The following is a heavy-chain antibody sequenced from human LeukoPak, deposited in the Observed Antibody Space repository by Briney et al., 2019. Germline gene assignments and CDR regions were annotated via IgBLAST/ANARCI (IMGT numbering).Heavy chain of an antibody. CDR1: GFTFSDYY. Sequence: PGGSLRLSCAASGFTFSDYYMSWIRQAPGKGLEWVSYISTFGTNIKYAESVKGRFTISRDNAKNALYLQMSSLSAEDTAVYYCARDKGGIYFDYWGQGTLVTVSS. CDR2: ISTFGTNI. CDR3: ARDKGGIYFDY. J-gene: IGHJ4*02. D-gene: IGHD3-16*01. V-gene: IGHV3-11*01.